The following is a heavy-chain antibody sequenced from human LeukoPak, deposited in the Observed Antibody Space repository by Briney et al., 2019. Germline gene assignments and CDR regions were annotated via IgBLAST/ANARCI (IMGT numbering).Heavy chain of an antibody. CDR2: IFHSGSI. CDR3: GREPGATTGFDAFDI. J-gene: IGHJ3*02. D-gene: IGHD1-26*01. Sequence: SETLSLTCAVSGGSISSGGYSWSWIRQPPGKGLEWIGHIFHSGSIYYNSSLKSRVTISVDRFKDQFSLKLGSVTAADTAVYYCGREPGATTGFDAFDIWGQGTMVTVSS. CDR1: GGSISSGGYS. V-gene: IGHV4-30-2*01.